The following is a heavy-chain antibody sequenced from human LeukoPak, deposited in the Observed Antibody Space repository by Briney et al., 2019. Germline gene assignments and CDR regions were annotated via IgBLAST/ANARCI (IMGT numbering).Heavy chain of an antibody. D-gene: IGHD5-18*01. CDR1: GFTFSSYG. Sequence: GGSLRLSCAASGFTFSSYGMHWVRQAPGKGLEWVAFIRYDGSNKYYADSVKGRFTISRDDSKSIAYLQMNSLKTEDTAVYYCTRDPGIQLWLYAFDIWGQGTMVTVSS. CDR2: IRYDGSNK. CDR3: TRDPGIQLWLYAFDI. J-gene: IGHJ3*02. V-gene: IGHV3-30*02.